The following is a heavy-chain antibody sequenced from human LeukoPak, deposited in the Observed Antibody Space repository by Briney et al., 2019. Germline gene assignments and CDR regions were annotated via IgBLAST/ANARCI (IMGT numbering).Heavy chain of an antibody. CDR2: ISGSGGST. V-gene: IGHV3-23*01. CDR1: GFTFSSYA. Sequence: PGGSLRLSCAASGFTFSSYAMSWVRQAPGKGLEWVSAISGSGGSTYYADSVKGRFTISRDNSKNTLYLQMNSLRAEDTAVYYCARDVSYDFWSGYYRPYYYYGMDVWGQGTTVTVSS. CDR3: ARDVSYDFWSGYYRPYYYYGMDV. D-gene: IGHD3-3*01. J-gene: IGHJ6*02.